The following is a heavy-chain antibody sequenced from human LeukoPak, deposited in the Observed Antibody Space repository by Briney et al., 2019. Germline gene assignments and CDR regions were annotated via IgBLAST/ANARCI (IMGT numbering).Heavy chain of an antibody. CDR2: INPSGGST. CDR3: ARDRAYGDYDYYYYGMDV. J-gene: IGHJ6*02. Sequence: ASVKVSCKASGYTFTSYYMHWVRQAPGQGLEWMGIINPSGGSTSYAQKFQGRVTMTRDTSTSTVYMELSSLRSEDTAVYFCARDRAYGDYDYYYYGMDVWGQGTTVTVSS. CDR1: GYTFTSYY. V-gene: IGHV1-46*01. D-gene: IGHD4-17*01.